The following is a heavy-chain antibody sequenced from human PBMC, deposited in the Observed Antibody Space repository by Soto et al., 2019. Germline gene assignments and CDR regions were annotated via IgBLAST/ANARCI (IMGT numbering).Heavy chain of an antibody. CDR3: AKNGQPPYYYYGMDV. Sequence: QGQLVQSGPEVKKPGASVKVSCKASGYTFSRYGISWVRQAPGQGLEWMGWISGYNGDTIYAQKVQGRVTMTIDTSMYTAYMELRSLTSDDTAIYYCAKNGQPPYYYYGMDVWGQGTTVTVSS. CDR1: GYTFSRYG. D-gene: IGHD2-8*01. CDR2: ISGYNGDT. V-gene: IGHV1-18*01. J-gene: IGHJ6*02.